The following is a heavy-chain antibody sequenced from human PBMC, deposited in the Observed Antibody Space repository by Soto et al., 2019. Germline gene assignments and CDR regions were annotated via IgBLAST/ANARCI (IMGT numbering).Heavy chain of an antibody. CDR1: GYTLTDLS. V-gene: IGHV1-24*01. CDR2: FDVKNGET. Sequence: GASVKVSCKVSGYTLTDLSIHWVRQAPGLGLEWMGCFDVKNGETIYAQRFQGRVTMTEESSADTPYMELSSLRSEDTAVYYCAILVRRSNHIDLWGQGTMVTVSS. J-gene: IGHJ4*01. D-gene: IGHD3-10*01. CDR3: AILVRRSNHIDL.